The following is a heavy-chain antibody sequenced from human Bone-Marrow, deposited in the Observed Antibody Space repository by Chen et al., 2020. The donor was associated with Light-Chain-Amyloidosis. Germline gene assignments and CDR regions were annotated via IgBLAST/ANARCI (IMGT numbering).Heavy chain of an antibody. Sequence: GESLKISCKGSGYTFPNYWIGWVRQMPGKGLEWMGVIYPDDSDARYSPSFEGQVTISADKSITTAYLQWRSLKASDTAMYYCARRRDGYNFDYWGQGTLVTVS. J-gene: IGHJ4*02. CDR3: ARRRDGYNFDY. V-gene: IGHV5-51*01. D-gene: IGHD5-12*01. CDR1: GYTFPNYW. CDR2: IYPDDSDA.